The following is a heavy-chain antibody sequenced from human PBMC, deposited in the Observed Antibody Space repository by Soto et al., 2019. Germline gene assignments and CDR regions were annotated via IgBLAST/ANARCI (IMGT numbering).Heavy chain of an antibody. J-gene: IGHJ4*02. CDR3: ARHLTGYSSSWRFGY. CDR1: DDSINSDKYY. Sequence: SETLSLTCSVSDDSINSDKYYWGWIRQPPGKGLEWIGSIYYSGSTYYNPSLKSRVTISVDTSKNQFSVKLSSVTGADTAVYYCARHLTGYSSSWRFGYWGQGTLVTVSS. CDR2: IYYSGST. V-gene: IGHV4-39*01. D-gene: IGHD6-13*01.